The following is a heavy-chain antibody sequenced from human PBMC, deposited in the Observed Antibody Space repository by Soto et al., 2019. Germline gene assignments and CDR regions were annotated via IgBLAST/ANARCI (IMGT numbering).Heavy chain of an antibody. V-gene: IGHV3-64*01. CDR1: GFTFRDYA. CDR2: ITSNRGTT. D-gene: IGHD3-22*01. J-gene: IGHJ4*02. Sequence: GGSLRLSCIASGFTFRDYAMAWVRQAPGKGLEIVSGITSNRGTTFYGHYVTGRFPISRDNSKNTLFLQMGSLIPDDTALYYCARVAPYYYDNSGYYPLDYWGQGALVTVSS. CDR3: ARVAPYYYDNSGYYPLDY.